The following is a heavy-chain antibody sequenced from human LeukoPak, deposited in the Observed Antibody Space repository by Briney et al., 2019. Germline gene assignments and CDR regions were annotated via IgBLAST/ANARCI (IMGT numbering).Heavy chain of an antibody. CDR1: RFTFSTST. D-gene: IGHD1-26*01. J-gene: IGHJ5*02. CDR3: AAERYSDGCCWFDP. CDR2: VLDNENP. V-gene: IGHV1-58*02. Sequence: GASVKVSCQTTRFTFSTSTIQWVRQAREQPLEWIGWVLDNENPRYTQKFQGRLTLTRDMSTSTAYMELSGLTSEDTAIYYCAAERYSDGCCWFDPWGQGTLVTVSS.